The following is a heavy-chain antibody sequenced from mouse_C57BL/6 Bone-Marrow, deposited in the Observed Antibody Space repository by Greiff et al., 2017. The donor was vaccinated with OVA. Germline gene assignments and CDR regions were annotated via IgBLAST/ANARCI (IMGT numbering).Heavy chain of an antibody. D-gene: IGHD1-1*01. Sequence: EVKLVESGGGLVKPGGSLKLSCAASGFTFSDYGMHWVRQAPEKGLEWVAYISSGSSTIYYADTVKGRFTISRDNAKNTLFLQMTSLRSEDTAMYYCARFPYGSSFAWFAYWGQGTLVTVSA. CDR1: GFTFSDYG. V-gene: IGHV5-17*01. J-gene: IGHJ3*01. CDR2: ISSGSSTI. CDR3: ARFPYGSSFAWFAY.